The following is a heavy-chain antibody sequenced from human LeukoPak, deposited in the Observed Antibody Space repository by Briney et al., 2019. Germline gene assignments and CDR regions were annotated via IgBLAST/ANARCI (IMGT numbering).Heavy chain of an antibody. V-gene: IGHV1-69*01. D-gene: IGHD2-21*02. CDR1: GGTFSSYA. CDR3: AREGDYYFDY. Sequence: ASVTVSCKASGGTFSSYAISWVRQAPGQGLEWMGGIIPIFGTTNYAQKFQGRVTITADESTSTAYMELSNLRSEDTSVYYCAREGDYYFDYWGQGTLVTVSS. CDR2: IIPIFGTT. J-gene: IGHJ4*02.